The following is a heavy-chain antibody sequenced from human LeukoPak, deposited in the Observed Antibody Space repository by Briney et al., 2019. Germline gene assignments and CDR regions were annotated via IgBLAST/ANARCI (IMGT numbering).Heavy chain of an antibody. D-gene: IGHD6-19*01. Sequence: QAGGSLRLSCAASGFTFSSYAMSWVRQAPGKGLEWVSAISSSGGSTYYADSVKGRFTISRDNSKNTLYLQMNSLRAEDTAVYYCARESRQWLVLGGVDYWGQGTLVTVSS. V-gene: IGHV3-23*01. CDR1: GFTFSSYA. CDR2: ISSSGGST. J-gene: IGHJ4*02. CDR3: ARESRQWLVLGGVDY.